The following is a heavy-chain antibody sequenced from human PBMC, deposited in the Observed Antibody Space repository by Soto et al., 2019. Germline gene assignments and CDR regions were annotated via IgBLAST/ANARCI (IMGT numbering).Heavy chain of an antibody. V-gene: IGHV3-33*01. CDR1: GFNFGNFR. D-gene: IGHD5-12*01. Sequence: GWSLRLSFVSSGFNFGNFRMHWVRQAPGKGLEWLTVISNDENIKQDSVRGRFAIARDNSKNTLYLHLTSLRAEDTAIYYCARGLRGVLDYWGQGTLVTVSS. CDR2: ISNDENIK. J-gene: IGHJ4*02. CDR3: ARGLRGVLDY.